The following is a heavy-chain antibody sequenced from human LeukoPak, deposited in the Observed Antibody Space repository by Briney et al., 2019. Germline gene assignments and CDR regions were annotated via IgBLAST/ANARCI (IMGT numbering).Heavy chain of an antibody. CDR1: GGTFSSYA. J-gene: IGHJ4*02. D-gene: IGHD6-19*01. V-gene: IGHV1-69*04. Sequence: ASVKVSCKASGGTFSSYAISWVRQAPGQGLEWMGRIIPILGIANYAQKFQGRVTITADKSTSTAYMELSSLRSEDTAVYYCARAQWLGVTSFDYWGQGTLVTVSS. CDR3: ARAQWLGVTSFDY. CDR2: IIPILGIA.